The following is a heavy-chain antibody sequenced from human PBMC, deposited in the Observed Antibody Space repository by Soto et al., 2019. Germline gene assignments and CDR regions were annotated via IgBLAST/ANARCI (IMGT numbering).Heavy chain of an antibody. Sequence: QLQLQESGPGLVKPSETLSLTCTVSGDSISSSPCLWGWIRQAPGKGLEWIVSMYDSGTTHSNPSLQSRVSISVDTSKNQLSLKLTSVTAADTAFYYCVRHSENTGMAVTAFDYWGQGTLVTVSS. CDR1: GDSISSSPCL. D-gene: IGHD2-21*02. CDR3: VRHSENTGMAVTAFDY. V-gene: IGHV4-39*01. J-gene: IGHJ4*02. CDR2: MYDSGTT.